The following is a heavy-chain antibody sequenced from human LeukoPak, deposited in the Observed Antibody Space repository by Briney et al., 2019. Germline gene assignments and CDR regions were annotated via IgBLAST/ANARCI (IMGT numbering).Heavy chain of an antibody. CDR2: ISSDGGSK. CDR1: EFTFSNYA. D-gene: IGHD2-21*02. V-gene: IGHV3-30*18. CDR3: VKDRGGDSGAIDY. Sequence: GGSLRLSCAASEFTFSNYAMHWVRQAPGKGLEWVAVISSDGGSKFYADSLKGRFTISRDNSKNTLYLQMNSLRVEDMALYYCVKDRGGDSGAIDYWGQGTLVTVSS. J-gene: IGHJ4*02.